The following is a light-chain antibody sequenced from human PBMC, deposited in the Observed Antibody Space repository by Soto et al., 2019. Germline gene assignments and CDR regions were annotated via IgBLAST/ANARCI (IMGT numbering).Light chain of an antibody. Sequence: EIVMTQSPATLSVSPGERATLSCRASQSVRTNLAWYQQKPGQAPRLLIYGASTRATGIPARFSSSGSGTEFTLSISGLQSEDYAVYYCQQYNDWPPITFGQGTRLEIK. J-gene: IGKJ5*01. CDR3: QQYNDWPPIT. CDR1: QSVRTN. CDR2: GAS. V-gene: IGKV3-15*01.